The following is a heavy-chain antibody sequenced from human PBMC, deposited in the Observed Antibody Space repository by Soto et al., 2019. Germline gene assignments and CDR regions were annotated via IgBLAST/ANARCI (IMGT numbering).Heavy chain of an antibody. CDR1: GFTFSRYN. J-gene: IGHJ4*02. D-gene: IGHD3-22*01. CDR2: ISSRSSDI. CDR3: ATGYYDSSGYYFEY. Sequence: EVQLVESGGALVKPGGSLRLSCAASGFTFSRYNMNWVRQAPEKGLEWVSSISSRSSDIYYADSVKGRFTISRDNAKNSLSLQMNNLRAEDTAVYYCATGYYDSSGYYFEYWGQGTLVTVSS. V-gene: IGHV3-21*01.